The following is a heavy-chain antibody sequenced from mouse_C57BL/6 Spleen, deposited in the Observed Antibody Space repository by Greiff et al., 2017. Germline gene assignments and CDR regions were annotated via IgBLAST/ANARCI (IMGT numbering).Heavy chain of an antibody. Sequence: ESGPGLVKPSQSLSLTCSVTGYSITSGYYWNWIRQFPGKKLEWMGYISYDGSNNYNPSLKNRISITRDTSKNQFFLKLNSVTTEDTATYYCARGEDFYYAMDYWGQGTSVTVSS. J-gene: IGHJ4*01. V-gene: IGHV3-6*01. CDR2: ISYDGSN. CDR1: GYSITSGYY. CDR3: ARGEDFYYAMDY.